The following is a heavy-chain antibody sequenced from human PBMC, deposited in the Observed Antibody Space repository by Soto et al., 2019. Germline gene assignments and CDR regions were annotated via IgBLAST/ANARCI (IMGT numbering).Heavy chain of an antibody. CDR1: GDSVSSNSAA. CDR3: ARDPGGGSSWYYYYYGMDV. CDR2: TYYRSKWYN. D-gene: IGHD6-13*01. Sequence: SQTLSLTCAISGDSVSSNSAAWNWIRQSPSRGLEWLGRTYYRSKWYNDCAVSVKSRITINPDTSKNQFSLQLNSVTPEDTAVYYCARDPGGGSSWYYYYYGMDVWGQGTTVTVSS. J-gene: IGHJ6*02. V-gene: IGHV6-1*01.